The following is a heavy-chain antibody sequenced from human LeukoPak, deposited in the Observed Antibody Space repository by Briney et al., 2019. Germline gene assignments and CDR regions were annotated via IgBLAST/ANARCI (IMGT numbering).Heavy chain of an antibody. J-gene: IGHJ4*02. CDR3: AKDVSSSARSPRHY. V-gene: IGHV3-23*01. CDR1: GFTFSSYA. D-gene: IGHD6-6*01. CDR2: ISGSGDST. Sequence: GGSLRLSCAASGFTFSSYAMSWVRQAPGKGLEWVSTISGSGDSTYYADSVKGQFTISRDNSKNTLSVQMNTLRAEDTAIYYCAKDVSSSARSPRHYWGQGTLVTVSS.